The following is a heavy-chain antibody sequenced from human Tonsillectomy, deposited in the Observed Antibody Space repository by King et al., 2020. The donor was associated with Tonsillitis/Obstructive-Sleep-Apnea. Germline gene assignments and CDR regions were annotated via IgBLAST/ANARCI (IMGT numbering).Heavy chain of an antibody. Sequence: VQLVESGGGLVQPGGSLRLSCTVSGLTFDNYVMHWVRQAPGKGLEWVSALTWTGGSIGYAASVQGRFTISRDNGKNSLYLHMNSLRPEDTAFYYCAKERNTFANYSYMDVWGKGTTVTVSS. V-gene: IGHV3-9*01. J-gene: IGHJ6*03. CDR1: GLTFDNYV. D-gene: IGHD2-2*02. CDR2: LTWTGGSI. CDR3: AKERNTFANYSYMDV.